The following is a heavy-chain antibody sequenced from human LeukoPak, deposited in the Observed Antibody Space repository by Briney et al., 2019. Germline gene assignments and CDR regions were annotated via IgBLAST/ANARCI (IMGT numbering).Heavy chain of an antibody. CDR1: GDSVSSNIAA. CDR3: ARDVSAGADY. J-gene: IGHJ4*02. CDR2: TYYRSKWTF. V-gene: IGHV6-1*01. D-gene: IGHD6-13*01. Sequence: QTLSLTCAISGDSVSSNIAAWNWFRQSPSRGLEWLGRTYYRSKWTFEYAVSVRGRISFNPDTSKNQVSLHLTSVTPQDTALYYCARDVSAGADYWGQGTLVTVSS.